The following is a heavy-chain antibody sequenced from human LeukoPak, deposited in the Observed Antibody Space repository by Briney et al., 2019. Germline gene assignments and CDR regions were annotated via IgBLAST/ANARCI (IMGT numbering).Heavy chain of an antibody. CDR1: GYTFNTYG. J-gene: IGHJ4*02. CDR2: INTDNGNT. V-gene: IGHV1-18*01. D-gene: IGHD3-10*01. CDR3: ARGPGDY. Sequence: ASVKVSCKASGYTFNTYGITWVRQAPGQGLEWMGWINTDNGNTNYAQNLQGRVSMTTDTSTTTAYMELRSLRSDDTAVYYCARGPGDYWGQGTLVTVSS.